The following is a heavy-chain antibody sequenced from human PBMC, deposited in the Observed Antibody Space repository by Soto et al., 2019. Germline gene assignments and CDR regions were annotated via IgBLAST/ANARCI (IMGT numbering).Heavy chain of an antibody. Sequence: EVQLVESGGGLVQPGGSLRLSCAASGFRFSIYSMNWVRQAPGKGLEWSAYITGDTNRIKYADSVKGRFTISRDNAKNSVYLQMNSRRDEDAAVYYCARSVEGHFDYWGQGTVVTVSS. CDR3: ARSVEGHFDY. V-gene: IGHV3-48*02. CDR1: GFRFSIYS. J-gene: IGHJ4*02. D-gene: IGHD6-19*01. CDR2: ITGDTNRI.